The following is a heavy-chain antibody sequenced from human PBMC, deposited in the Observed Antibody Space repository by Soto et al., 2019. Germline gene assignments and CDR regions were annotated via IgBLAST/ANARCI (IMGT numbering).Heavy chain of an antibody. D-gene: IGHD1-26*01. J-gene: IGHJ6*03. V-gene: IGHV1-8*01. CDR1: GYTFTSYD. Sequence: GASVKVSCTDSGYTFTSYDINWVRQATGQGLEWMGWMNPNSGNTGYAQKFQGRVTMTRNTSISTAYMELSSLRSEDTAVYYCAREGSAPDYYYYMDVWGKGTTVTVSS. CDR3: AREGSAPDYYYYMDV. CDR2: MNPNSGNT.